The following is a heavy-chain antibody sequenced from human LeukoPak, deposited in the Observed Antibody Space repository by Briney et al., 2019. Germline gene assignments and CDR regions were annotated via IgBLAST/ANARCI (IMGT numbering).Heavy chain of an antibody. D-gene: IGHD2-15*01. V-gene: IGHV4-31*03. J-gene: IGHJ4*02. CDR1: GGSISSGGYY. CDR2: MYFSGST. CDR3: ARGYCSGGSCYYFDY. Sequence: SETLSLTCTVSGGSISSGGYYWSWVRQLPGKGLERIGYMYFSGSTHYNPSLRSRVTISVDRSKNQFSLNLSAVTAADTAVYYCARGYCSGGSCYYFDYWGQGTLVTVSS.